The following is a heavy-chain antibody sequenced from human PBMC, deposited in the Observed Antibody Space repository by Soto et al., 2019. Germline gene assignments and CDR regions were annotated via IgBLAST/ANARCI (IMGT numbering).Heavy chain of an antibody. J-gene: IGHJ2*01. V-gene: IGHV4-30-2*01. CDR2: IYHSGST. CDR3: ARDPRL. Sequence: QLQLQESGSGLVKPSQTLSLTCAVSGGSITSGGYSWSWIRQPPGKGLEWIGYIYHSGSTYYNPSPXSXXTLSVDRSKNHCSLTLSSVTAAATAVYYCARDPRLWGRGTLVTVSS. CDR1: GGSITSGGYS.